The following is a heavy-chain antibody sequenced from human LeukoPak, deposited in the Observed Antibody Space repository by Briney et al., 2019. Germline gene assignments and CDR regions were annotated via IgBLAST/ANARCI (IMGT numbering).Heavy chain of an antibody. CDR1: GGTMSGSREY. J-gene: IGHJ4*02. CDR3: ARHVEIAVAGPIDY. Sequence: TLTLINTGSGGTMSGSREYWAYIRQPPGKGLKRIGSIYYSGSTYYNPSLKSRVTISVDTSKNQFSLKLSSVTAADTAVYYCARHVEIAVAGPIDYWGQGTLVTVSS. D-gene: IGHD6-19*01. V-gene: IGHV4-39*01. CDR2: IYYSGST.